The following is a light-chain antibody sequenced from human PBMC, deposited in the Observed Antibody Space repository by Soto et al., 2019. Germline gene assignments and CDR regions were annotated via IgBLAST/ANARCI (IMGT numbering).Light chain of an antibody. CDR2: GAS. CDR3: QQYNNWPFT. V-gene: IGKV3-15*01. Sequence: EIVMTQSPATLSVSPGERATLSCRASQSVSRKLAWYQQKPGQAPKLHIYGASTRATGRPARFSGSGSGTEFTLTISSLQSEDFAVYYCQQYNNWPFTFGPGTKVDIK. J-gene: IGKJ3*01. CDR1: QSVSRK.